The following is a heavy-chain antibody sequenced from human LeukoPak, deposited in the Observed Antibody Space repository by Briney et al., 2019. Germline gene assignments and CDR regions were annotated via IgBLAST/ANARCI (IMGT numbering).Heavy chain of an antibody. CDR1: GYTFTSYD. V-gene: IGHV1-8*01. Sequence: ASVKVSCKASGYTFTSYDINWVRQATGQGLEWMGWMNPNSGNTGYAQKFQGRVTMTTDTSTSTAYMELRSLRSDDTAVYYCARDFFDYWGQGTLVTVSS. CDR2: MNPNSGNT. J-gene: IGHJ4*02. CDR3: ARDFFDY.